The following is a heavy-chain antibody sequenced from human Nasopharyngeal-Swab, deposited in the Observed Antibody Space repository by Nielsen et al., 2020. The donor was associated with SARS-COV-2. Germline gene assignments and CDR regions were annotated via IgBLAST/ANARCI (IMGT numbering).Heavy chain of an antibody. CDR3: AKSGGTDIAVVPAAIVSSFDI. Sequence: GGSLRLSCAASGFTFSPHGMHWVRQAPGKGPEWVAVISYDGSNKYYADSVKGRFTISRDNSKNTLYLQMNSLRAEDTAVYYCAKSGGTDIAVVPAAIVSSFDIWGQGTMVTVSS. J-gene: IGHJ3*02. D-gene: IGHD2-2*01. V-gene: IGHV3-30*18. CDR2: ISYDGSNK. CDR1: GFTFSPHG.